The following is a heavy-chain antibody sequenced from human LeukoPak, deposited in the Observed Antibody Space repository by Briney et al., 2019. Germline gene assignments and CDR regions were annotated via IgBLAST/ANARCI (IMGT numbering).Heavy chain of an antibody. D-gene: IGHD2-8*01. J-gene: IGHJ4*02. CDR3: ARLYLTLDY. Sequence: SETLSLTCAVYCGSFSGYYRSWICQPQGKGLEWIGEISHSGSTNYNPSLKRRVTISVDTSKNQFSLKLSSVTAADTAVYYCARLYLTLDYWGQGTQVTVSS. V-gene: IGHV4-34*01. CDR2: ISHSGST. CDR1: CGSFSGYY.